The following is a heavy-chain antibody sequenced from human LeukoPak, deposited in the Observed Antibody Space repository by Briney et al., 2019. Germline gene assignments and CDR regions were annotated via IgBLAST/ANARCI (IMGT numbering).Heavy chain of an antibody. CDR3: ARQKGSGANWFDH. Sequence: GGSLSLSFAASGFTFSGYSMHWVRQAPGKGLEDVAYISGSGDGTEYADSVKGRFTISRDNSKTTLYLQMGSLRTEDMAVYYCARQKGSGANWFDHWGQGTLVTVSS. CDR2: ISGSGDGT. J-gene: IGHJ5*02. V-gene: IGHV3-64*02. D-gene: IGHD3-10*01. CDR1: GFTFSGYS.